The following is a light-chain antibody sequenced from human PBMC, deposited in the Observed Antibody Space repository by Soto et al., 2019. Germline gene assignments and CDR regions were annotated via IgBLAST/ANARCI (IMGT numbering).Light chain of an antibody. V-gene: IGKV3-11*01. CDR3: QQRSNGPRT. Sequence: EIVLTQSPATLSLSPGERATLSCRASQSVSSNLAWYQQKPGQAPRLLIYDASNRATGIPARFSGSGSGTDFTLTISSLEPEDFAVYYCQQRSNGPRTFGQGTKLEIK. CDR2: DAS. J-gene: IGKJ2*01. CDR1: QSVSSN.